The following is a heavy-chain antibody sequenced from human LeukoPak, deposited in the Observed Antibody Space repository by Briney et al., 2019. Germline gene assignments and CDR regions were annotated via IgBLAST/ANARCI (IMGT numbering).Heavy chain of an antibody. D-gene: IGHD3-9*01. J-gene: IGHJ4*02. CDR2: ISGGGGST. V-gene: IGHV3-23*01. CDR3: ARVPRADWDAYYFDY. Sequence: GGSLRLSCAASGFTFSSYAMNWVRHAPGKGLEWVSGISGGGGSTHYADSVKGRFTISRDNPKNTLYLQMNSLRADDTAVYYCARVPRADWDAYYFDYWGQGTLVTVSS. CDR1: GFTFSSYA.